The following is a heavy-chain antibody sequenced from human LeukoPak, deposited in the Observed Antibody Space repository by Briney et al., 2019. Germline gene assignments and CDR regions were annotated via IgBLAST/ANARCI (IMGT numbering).Heavy chain of an antibody. V-gene: IGHV4-59*07. Sequence: PSDTLSMSWTVAGGSISSYYWGCIWQPPCNGLNWIGEMYYTGSTNYNTSLKSRVTISVDTSKNQFSLKLSSVTAADTAVYYCARGPPYYYDSSGYPPYWFDPWGQGTLVTVSS. CDR2: MYYTGST. CDR3: ARGPPYYYDSSGYPPYWFDP. CDR1: GGSISSYY. J-gene: IGHJ5*02. D-gene: IGHD3-22*01.